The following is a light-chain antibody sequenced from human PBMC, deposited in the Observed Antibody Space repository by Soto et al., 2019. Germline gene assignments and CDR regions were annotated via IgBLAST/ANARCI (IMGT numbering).Light chain of an antibody. CDR2: EVS. J-gene: IGLJ3*02. CDR3: SSYTSTTTLWV. CDR1: SSDIGGYNY. V-gene: IGLV2-14*01. Sequence: QSVLTQPASVSGSPGQSITISCTGTSSDIGGYNYVSWYQQHPGKAPKLIIYEVSDRPSGVSLRFSGSKSGNTASLTISGLQADDEADYYCSSYTSTTTLWVFGGGTKLTVL.